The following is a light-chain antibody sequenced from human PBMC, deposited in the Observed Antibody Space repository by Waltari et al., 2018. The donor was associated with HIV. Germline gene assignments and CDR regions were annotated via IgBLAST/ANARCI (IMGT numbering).Light chain of an antibody. J-gene: IGKJ1*01. Sequence: DIVMTQSPDSLAVSLGERATINCKSSQSVLYDSNNKNYLAWYQQKPGQPPKLLIYWASTRDSGVPDRFSGSGSGPDFTLTISSLQAEDVAVYYCQQYYSTPRTFGQGTK. CDR3: QQYYSTPRT. CDR2: WAS. CDR1: QSVLYDSNNKNY. V-gene: IGKV4-1*01.